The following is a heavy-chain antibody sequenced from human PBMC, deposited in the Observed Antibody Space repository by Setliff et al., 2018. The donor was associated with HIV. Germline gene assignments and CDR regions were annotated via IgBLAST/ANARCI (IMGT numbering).Heavy chain of an antibody. J-gene: IGHJ4*02. Sequence: PSETLSLTCTVSGGSISSYYWSWIRQPPGKGLEWIGYIYYSGSTYYNPSLKSRVTISVDTSKNQFSLKLSSVTAADTAVYYCARGAPMVRDWGQGTLVTVSS. V-gene: IGHV4-59*01. D-gene: IGHD3-10*01. CDR1: GGSISSYY. CDR3: ARGAPMVRD. CDR2: IYYSGST.